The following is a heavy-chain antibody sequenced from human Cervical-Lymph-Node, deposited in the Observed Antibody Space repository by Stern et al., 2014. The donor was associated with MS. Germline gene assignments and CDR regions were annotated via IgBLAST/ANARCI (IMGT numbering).Heavy chain of an antibody. CDR3: TRPLAGTTLLFDS. Sequence: QLVQSGAEVTRPGASVKVSCKASGDTFTSHYMHWVRQAPGQGLEWMGIINPSGDGTTYAQKFQGRLTMTRYTSTSTVYMELSSLTSEDTAVYYCTRPLAGTTLLFDSWGQGTLVTVSS. CDR1: GDTFTSHY. J-gene: IGHJ4*02. CDR2: INPSGDGT. D-gene: IGHD1-1*01. V-gene: IGHV1-46*03.